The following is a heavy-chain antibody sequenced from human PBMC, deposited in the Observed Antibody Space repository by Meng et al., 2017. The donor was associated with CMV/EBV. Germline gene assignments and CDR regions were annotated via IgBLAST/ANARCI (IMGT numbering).Heavy chain of an antibody. D-gene: IGHD3-22*01. Sequence: SGFSFNNYVLHWVRQAPGKGLEWVAGISQDGSSKYYVDSVKGRLSISRDNSRNTLFLEMNSLRNDDTAIYYCAREDYSSGRAPSFGYWGQGTLVTVSS. CDR2: ISQDGSSK. CDR3: AREDYSSGRAPSFGY. CDR1: GFSFNNYV. J-gene: IGHJ4*02. V-gene: IGHV3-30-3*01.